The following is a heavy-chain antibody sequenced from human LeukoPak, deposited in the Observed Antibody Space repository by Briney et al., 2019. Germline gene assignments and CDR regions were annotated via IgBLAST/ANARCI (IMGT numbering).Heavy chain of an antibody. CDR3: ARAEEPLLGFGELSLPFAFDI. V-gene: IGHV1-18*01. CDR1: GYTFTSYG. J-gene: IGHJ3*02. CDR2: ISAYNGNT. D-gene: IGHD3-10*01. Sequence: GASVKVSCKASGYTFTSYGISWVRHAPGQGLEGMGWISAYNGNTNYAQKLQGRVTMTTDTSTSTAYMELRSLRSDDTAVYYCARAEEPLLGFGELSLPFAFDIWGQGTMVTVSS.